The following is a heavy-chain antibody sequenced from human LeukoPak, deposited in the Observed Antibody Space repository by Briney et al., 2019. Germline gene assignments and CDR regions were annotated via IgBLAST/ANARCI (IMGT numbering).Heavy chain of an antibody. CDR1: GFTFSSYA. D-gene: IGHD1-26*01. CDR2: IRDSGSST. V-gene: IGHV3-23*01. J-gene: IGHJ4*02. CDR3: AKYGPQDSGSSHFDY. Sequence: GGSLRLSCAASGFTFSSYAMSWVRQAPGKGLEWVSAIRDSGSSTHYADSVKGRFTTSRDDSKNTLFLQMNSLRAEDTAIYYCAKYGPQDSGSSHFDYWGQGALVTVSS.